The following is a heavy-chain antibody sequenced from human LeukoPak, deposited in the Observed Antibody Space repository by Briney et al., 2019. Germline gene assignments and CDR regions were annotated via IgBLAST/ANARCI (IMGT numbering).Heavy chain of an antibody. CDR2: ISDSGGRT. Sequence: GSLRLSCAVSGITLSNYGMSGVRQGPGKGLEWVAGISDSGGRTNYADSVKGRFTISRDNPKNTLYLQMNSLRAEDTAVYFCAKRGVVIRVILVGFHKEAYYFDSWGQGALVTVSS. CDR1: GITLSNYG. CDR3: AKRGVVIRVILVGFHKEAYYFDS. V-gene: IGHV3-23*01. D-gene: IGHD2/OR15-2a*01. J-gene: IGHJ4*02.